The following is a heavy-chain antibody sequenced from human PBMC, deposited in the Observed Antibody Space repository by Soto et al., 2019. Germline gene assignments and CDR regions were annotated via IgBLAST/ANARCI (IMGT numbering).Heavy chain of an antibody. CDR3: ARDRAGFRAFDL. CDR2: VKTDGSEG. Sequence: EVQLVESGGGLVQPGGSLRLSCAASGFTFSDLWMDWVRQTPGKGLEWVASVKTDGSEGNYVGSVKGRFTISRDNAKNSLYLQMDSLRAEDTAVYYCARDRAGFRAFDLWGQGTTVTVSS. D-gene: IGHD6-19*01. J-gene: IGHJ3*01. V-gene: IGHV3-7*05. CDR1: GFTFSDLW.